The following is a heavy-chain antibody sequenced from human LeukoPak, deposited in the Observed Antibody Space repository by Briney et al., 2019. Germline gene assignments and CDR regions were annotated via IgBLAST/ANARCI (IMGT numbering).Heavy chain of an antibody. D-gene: IGHD3-3*01. V-gene: IGHV3-23*01. CDR1: GFTFSSYA. Sequence: GGSLRLSCAASGFTFSSYAMGWVRQAPGKGLEWVSVISGSGGSTYYADSVQGRFTISRDSSKNTLYLQINSLRAEDTAVYYCAKSIWSGYSSFDYWGQGTLVTVSS. J-gene: IGHJ4*02. CDR3: AKSIWSGYSSFDY. CDR2: ISGSGGST.